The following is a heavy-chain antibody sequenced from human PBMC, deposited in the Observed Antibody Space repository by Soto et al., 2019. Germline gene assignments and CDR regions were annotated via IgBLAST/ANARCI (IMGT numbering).Heavy chain of an antibody. Sequence: QVQLVESGGGVVPPGKSLRLSCAASGFTFTSYAMHWVRQAPGKGLEWMAVISFDGSDEYYADSVKGRFTVSRDNSMDTLYLQMNSLRLEDTAVYYCARARKLISRTAMDVWGQGTTVTVSS. V-gene: IGHV3-30-3*01. J-gene: IGHJ6*02. CDR3: ARARKLISRTAMDV. D-gene: IGHD2-2*01. CDR1: GFTFTSYA. CDR2: ISFDGSDE.